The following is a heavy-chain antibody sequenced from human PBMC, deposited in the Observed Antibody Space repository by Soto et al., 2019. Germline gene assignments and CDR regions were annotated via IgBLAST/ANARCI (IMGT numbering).Heavy chain of an antibody. J-gene: IGHJ6*02. CDR1: VF. CDR3: ASDLVGASDSYGLDV. V-gene: IGHV3-13*05. D-gene: IGHD1-26*01. Sequence: PRWSLRLSCSASVFWVRHSTGKGLERVSLNSLAGDPFCPDSVKGRLGRFTICRQNAKNSLNLHMDSLRAGDTAVYSCASDLVGASDSYGLDVWGQETPVTVSS. CDR2: NSLAGDP.